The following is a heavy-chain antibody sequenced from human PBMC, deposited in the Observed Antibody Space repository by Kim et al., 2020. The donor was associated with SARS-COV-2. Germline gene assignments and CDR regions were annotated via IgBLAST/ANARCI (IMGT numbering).Heavy chain of an antibody. CDR3: ARVLLGSSSWYYFDC. D-gene: IGHD6-13*01. CDR1: GFTFSDYY. J-gene: IGHJ4*02. V-gene: IGHV3-11*05. CDR2: ISSSSSYT. Sequence: GGSLRLSCAASGFTFSDYYMSWIRQAPGKGLEWVSYISSSSSYTNYADSVKGRFTISRDNAKNSLYLQMNSLRAEDTAVYYCARVLLGSSSWYYFDCWGQGTVVTVSS.